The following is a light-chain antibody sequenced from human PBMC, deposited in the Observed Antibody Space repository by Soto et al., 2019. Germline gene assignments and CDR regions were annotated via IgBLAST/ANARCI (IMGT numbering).Light chain of an antibody. CDR1: SSDVGGYNY. V-gene: IGLV2-14*01. Sequence: QSALTQPASVSGSPGQSITISCTGTSSDVGGYNYVSWYLQHPGKAPKLLIYDVSNRPSGVSNRFSGSKSGNTASLTISGLQAEDEADYYCSSYTSSSTLEVFGTGTKLTVL. CDR2: DVS. J-gene: IGLJ1*01. CDR3: SSYTSSSTLEV.